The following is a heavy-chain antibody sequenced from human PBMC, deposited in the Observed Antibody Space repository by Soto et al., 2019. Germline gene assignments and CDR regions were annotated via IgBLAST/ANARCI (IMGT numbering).Heavy chain of an antibody. CDR1: GDSVSNGNW. CDR3: ATRTSVFGIVTFY. CDR2: IHQSGDT. D-gene: IGHD3-16*01. J-gene: IGHJ4*02. V-gene: IGHV4-4*02. Sequence: QVQLKESGPGLVTPWGTLSLTCAVSGDSVSNGNWWCCVRQPPGRGLEWVGEIHQSGDTNYNPSLKSLVTVSADRSNNKYSLPLNSVTAADTAMYYCATRTSVFGIVTFYWGQGILVTVSS.